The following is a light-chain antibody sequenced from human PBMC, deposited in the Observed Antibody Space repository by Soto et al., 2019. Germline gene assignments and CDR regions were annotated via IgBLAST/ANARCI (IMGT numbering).Light chain of an antibody. CDR2: KAS. Sequence: QVSQSPSTLSASVGDRVTITCRASQTIDSWLAWYQQRPGKPPNLLIYKASTLASGVPSRFSGSGSGTEFTLTIDSLQPEDFAVYYCQQYNNWPPWTFGQGTKVDIK. CDR3: QQYNNWPPWT. V-gene: IGKV1-5*03. CDR1: QTIDSW. J-gene: IGKJ1*01.